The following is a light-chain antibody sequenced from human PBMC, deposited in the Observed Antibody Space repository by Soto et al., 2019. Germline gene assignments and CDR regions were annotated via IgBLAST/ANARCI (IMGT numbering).Light chain of an antibody. J-gene: IGKJ3*01. CDR1: QSVSSY. CDR3: QQRSNWPLT. CDR2: DAS. V-gene: IGKV3-11*01. Sequence: IGWTQSPATLSLSPGERATLSCRASQSVSSYLAWYQQKPGQAPRLLIYDASSRATGIPARFSGSGSGTDFTLTISSLEPEDFAVYYCQQRSNWPLTFGPGTKVDIK.